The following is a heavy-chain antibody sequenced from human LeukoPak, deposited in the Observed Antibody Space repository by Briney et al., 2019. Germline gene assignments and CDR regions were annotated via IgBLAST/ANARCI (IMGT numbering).Heavy chain of an antibody. D-gene: IGHD3-22*01. CDR1: GYTFTSYY. CDR3: ARDTYYYDSSGYDAFDI. CDR2: INPSGGST. J-gene: IGHJ3*02. Sequence: ASVKVSCKASGYTFTSYYMHWVRQAPGQGLEWMGIINPSGGSTSYAQKFQGRVTMTRDMSTSTVYMELSSLRSEDTAVYYCARDTYYYDSSGYDAFDIWGQGTMVTVSS. V-gene: IGHV1-46*01.